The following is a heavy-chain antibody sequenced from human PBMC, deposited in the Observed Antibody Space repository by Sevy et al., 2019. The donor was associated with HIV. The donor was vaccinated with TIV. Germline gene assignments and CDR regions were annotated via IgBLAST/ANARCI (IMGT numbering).Heavy chain of an antibody. D-gene: IGHD2-2*01. V-gene: IGHV4-31*03. CDR2: IYYSGST. J-gene: IGHJ6*02. CDR1: GGSISSGGYY. CDR3: ARELFRQLPHSGGYYYYGMDV. Sequence: SETLSLTCTVSGGSISSGGYYWSWIRQHPGKGLEWIGYIYYSGSTYYNPSLKSRVTISVDTSKNQFSLKLCSVTAADTAVYYCARELFRQLPHSGGYYYYGMDVWGQGTTVTVSS.